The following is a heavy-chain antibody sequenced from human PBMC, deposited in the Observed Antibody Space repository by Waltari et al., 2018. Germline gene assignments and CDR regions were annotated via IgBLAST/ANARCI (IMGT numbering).Heavy chain of an antibody. J-gene: IGHJ4*02. CDR3: VRSHCIGDSCFRYFDS. V-gene: IGHV4-34*01. D-gene: IGHD2-15*01. CDR2: INHGVKT. Sequence: VRLDQWGTELVEPWATLSLPCAVYEGSFSALFWRWVRQAPGKGLEWIGEINHGVKTDYNPSLKSRLFMSVDPSKNQFSLMLSSVTAADTAVYYCVRSHCIGDSCFRYFDSWGQGTLVTVSS. CDR1: EGSFSALF.